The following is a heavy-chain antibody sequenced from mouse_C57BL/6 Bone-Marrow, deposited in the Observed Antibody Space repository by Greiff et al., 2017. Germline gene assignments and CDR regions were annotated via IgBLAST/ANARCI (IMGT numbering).Heavy chain of an antibody. CDR3: ARGAYIFYYDMDY. CDR1: GYTFTSYW. V-gene: IGHV1-61*01. CDR2: IYPSDSDT. Sequence: QVQLQQPGAELVRPGSSVKLSCKASGYTFTSYWMHWLKQRPGQGLEWIGNIYPSDSDTHYNQKFKDKATLTVDKSSSTAYMQLSSLTSEDSAVYYGARGAYIFYYDMDYWGQGTSVTVSA. J-gene: IGHJ4*01.